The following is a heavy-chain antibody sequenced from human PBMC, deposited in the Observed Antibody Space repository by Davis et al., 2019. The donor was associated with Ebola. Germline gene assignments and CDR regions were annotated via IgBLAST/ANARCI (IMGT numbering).Heavy chain of an antibody. J-gene: IGHJ6*04. V-gene: IGHV3-49*04. CDR1: GFSFGDYA. Sequence: GESLKISCTASGFSFGDYAMSWVRQAPGKGLEWVGFIRTKAYGGTTEYAASVKGRFTISRDDSKNIAYLQMNSLRAEDTAVYYCARESGDGMDVWGKGTTVTVSS. D-gene: IGHD1-26*01. CDR2: IRTKAYGGTT. CDR3: ARESGDGMDV.